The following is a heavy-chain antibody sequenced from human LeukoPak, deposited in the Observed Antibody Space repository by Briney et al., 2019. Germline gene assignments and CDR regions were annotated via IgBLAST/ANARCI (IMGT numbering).Heavy chain of an antibody. J-gene: IGHJ4*02. CDR3: ANPTATSRPGDY. V-gene: IGHV3-30*02. CDR2: IRYDGSNK. CDR1: GFTFSSYV. D-gene: IGHD4-17*01. Sequence: GGSLRLSCAASGFTFSSYVMHWVRQAPGKRLEWVAFIRYDGSNKYNADSVKGRFTISRDNSKHTLYLQMNSQSAEDTAVFFCANPTATSRPGDYWGQGTLVSVSS.